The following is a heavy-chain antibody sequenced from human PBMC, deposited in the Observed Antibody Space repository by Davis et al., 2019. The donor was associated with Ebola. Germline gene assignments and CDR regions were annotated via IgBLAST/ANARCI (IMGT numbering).Heavy chain of an antibody. Sequence: SETLSLTCTVSGGSISSYYWGWIRQPPGKGLEWIGDINHSGSTNYNPSLKSRVTISVDTSKNQFSLKLSSVTAADTAVYYCARAWNLGYCSGGSCYSPYYYYGMDVWGQGTTVTVSS. V-gene: IGHV4-34*01. CDR3: ARAWNLGYCSGGSCYSPYYYYGMDV. D-gene: IGHD2-15*01. J-gene: IGHJ6*02. CDR1: GGSISSYY. CDR2: INHSGST.